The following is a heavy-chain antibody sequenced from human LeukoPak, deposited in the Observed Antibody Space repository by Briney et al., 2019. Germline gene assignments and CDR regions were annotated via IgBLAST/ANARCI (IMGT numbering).Heavy chain of an antibody. CDR3: VRDNAYYGSGRNNWFDP. Sequence: SETLSLTCTVCGYSISSGYYWGWIRQPPGKGLEWIGSIYHSGSTYYNPSLKSRVTISVDTSKNQFSLKLSSVTAADTAVYYCVRDNAYYGSGRNNWFDPWGQGTLVTVSS. CDR1: GYSISSGYY. D-gene: IGHD3-10*01. V-gene: IGHV4-38-2*02. J-gene: IGHJ5*02. CDR2: IYHSGST.